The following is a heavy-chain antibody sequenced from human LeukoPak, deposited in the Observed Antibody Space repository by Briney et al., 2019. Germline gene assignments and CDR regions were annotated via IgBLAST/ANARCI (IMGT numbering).Heavy chain of an antibody. V-gene: IGHV3-7*04. D-gene: IGHD2-15*01. Sequence: GGSLRLSCAASGFTFSSYWMSWVRQAPGKGLEWVANIKQHGSETYYVDSVRGRFTISRDNAKNSVYLQMNSLGAEDTAVYYCARDYCSGATCYDGYWGQGTLVTVSS. CDR1: GFTFSSYW. J-gene: IGHJ4*02. CDR3: ARDYCSGATCYDGY. CDR2: IKQHGSET.